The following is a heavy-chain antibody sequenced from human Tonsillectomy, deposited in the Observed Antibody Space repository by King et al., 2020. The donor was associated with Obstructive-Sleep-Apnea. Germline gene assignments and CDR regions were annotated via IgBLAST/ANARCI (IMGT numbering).Heavy chain of an antibody. V-gene: IGHV3-33*01. CDR2: IWYDGSNK. Sequence: QVQLVESGGGVVQPGRSLRLSCDASGFTFSTYGMHWVRQAPGKGLEWVAVIWYDGSNKNYVDSVKGRFTISRDNSKNTLYLNMNSLGGEDTAVYYCARGIVGGAFDIWGQGTRVTVSS. D-gene: IGHD3-16*01. J-gene: IGHJ3*02. CDR1: GFTFSTYG. CDR3: ARGIVGGAFDI.